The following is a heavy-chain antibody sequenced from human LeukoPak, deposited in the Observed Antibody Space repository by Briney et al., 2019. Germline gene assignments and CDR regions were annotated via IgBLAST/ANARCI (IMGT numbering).Heavy chain of an antibody. J-gene: IGHJ6*02. CDR2: IKSKTDGGTT. D-gene: IGHD4-23*01. CDR3: TTEMTTVVTPPDYYYYGMDV. Sequence: GGSLRLSCAASGFTFSNAWMSWVRQAPGRGLEWVGRIKSKTDGGTTDYAAPVKGRFTISRDDSKNTLYLQMNSLKTEDTAVYYCTTEMTTVVTPPDYYYYGMDVWGQGTTVTVSS. V-gene: IGHV3-15*01. CDR1: GFTFSNAW.